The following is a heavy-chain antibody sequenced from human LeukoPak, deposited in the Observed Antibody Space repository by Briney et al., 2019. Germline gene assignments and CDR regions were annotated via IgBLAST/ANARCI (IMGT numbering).Heavy chain of an antibody. V-gene: IGHV3-23*01. CDR3: AKGLYSSRCDGFDT. J-gene: IGHJ3*02. D-gene: IGHD6-13*01. CDR2: INDSGGAT. Sequence: PGGSLRLSCAASGFTFSGYAMSWVRQAPGKGPEWVSAINDSGGATYYADSVKGRFTISRDKSGNTLYLQMNSLRAEDTALYYCAKGLYSSRCDGFDTWGQGTMITVSS. CDR1: GFTFSGYA.